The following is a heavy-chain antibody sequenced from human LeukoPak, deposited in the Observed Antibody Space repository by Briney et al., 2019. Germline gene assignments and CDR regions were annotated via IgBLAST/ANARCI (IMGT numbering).Heavy chain of an antibody. CDR2: IIPIFGTA. V-gene: IGHV1-69*05. Sequence: GRSLRLSCAASGFTFSSYAISWVRQAPGQGLEWMGGIIPIFGTANYAQKFQGRVTITTDESTSTAYMELSSLRSEDTAVYYCARGSDSSSWYEDWGQGTLVTVSS. CDR3: ARGSDSSSWYED. J-gene: IGHJ4*02. CDR1: GFTFSSYA. D-gene: IGHD6-13*01.